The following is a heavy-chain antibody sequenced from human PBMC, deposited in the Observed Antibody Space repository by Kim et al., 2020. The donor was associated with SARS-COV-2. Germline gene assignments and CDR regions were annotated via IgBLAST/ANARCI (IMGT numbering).Heavy chain of an antibody. CDR1: GFSVSSLY. J-gene: IGHJ4*02. D-gene: IGHD2-15*01. V-gene: IGHV3-53*01. CDR3: VTRSEGIGQDVDY. Sequence: GGSLRLSCAASGFSVSSLYMHWVRQAPGKGLEWVSIIYTAGSTFYADSVRGRFTISRDNSRNTLYLQMNSLAVEDTAMYYCVTRSEGIGQDVDYWGQGTLVTVAS. CDR2: IYTAGST.